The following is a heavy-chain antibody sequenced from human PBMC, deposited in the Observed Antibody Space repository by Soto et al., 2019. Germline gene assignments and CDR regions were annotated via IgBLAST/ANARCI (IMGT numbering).Heavy chain of an antibody. CDR1: GFTFSNYG. CDR3: AKDLSITMVRGVIGPKSYYYYGMDV. D-gene: IGHD3-10*01. Sequence: GGSLRLSCAASGFTFSNYGMHWVRQAPGKGLEWVAVISHDGSNKYYADSVKGRFTISRDNSKSTLYLQMNSLRAEDTAVYYCAKDLSITMVRGVIGPKSYYYYGMDVWGQGTTVTVSS. J-gene: IGHJ6*02. CDR2: ISHDGSNK. V-gene: IGHV3-30*18.